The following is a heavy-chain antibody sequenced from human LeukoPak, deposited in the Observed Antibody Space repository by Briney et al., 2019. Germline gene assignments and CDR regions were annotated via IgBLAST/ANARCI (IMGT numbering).Heavy chain of an antibody. CDR1: GGSFSGYY. CDR2: INHSGST. V-gene: IGHV4-34*01. Sequence: SETLSLTCAVYGGSFSGYYWSWIRQPPGKGLEWIGEINHSGSTNYNPSLKSRVTISVDTSKNQFSLKLSSVTAADTAVYYCASGTGQRDAFHIWGQGTIVTVSS. J-gene: IGHJ3*02. D-gene: IGHD3-9*01. CDR3: ASGTGQRDAFHI.